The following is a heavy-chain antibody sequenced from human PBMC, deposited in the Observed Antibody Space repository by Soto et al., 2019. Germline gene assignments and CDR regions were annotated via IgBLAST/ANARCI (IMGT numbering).Heavy chain of an antibody. CDR3: AGGDYYHSSGYYFYYYTMDV. Sequence: SETLSLTCAVYGVSFSGYYWGWIRQPPGKGLEWIGNVYYGGSTYYNPSLKSRVTISVETSKSQFSLKLSSVTAADTAVYYCAGGDYYHSSGYYFYYYTMDVWGQGTTVTVSS. J-gene: IGHJ6*02. V-gene: IGHV4-34*01. D-gene: IGHD3-22*01. CDR1: GVSFSGYY. CDR2: VYYGGST.